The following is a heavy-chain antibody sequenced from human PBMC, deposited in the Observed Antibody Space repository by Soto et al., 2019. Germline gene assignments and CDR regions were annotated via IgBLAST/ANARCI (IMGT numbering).Heavy chain of an antibody. Sequence: QVQLQESGPGLVKPSGTLSLTCAVSVGSISRSNLWTWVRNPPRKGLEWIGEIYHTGTTNYNPSLHSRFAISVDQSKNHFSLTLSSVTAADTAVYYCARSPRSVSAGGIDYWGQGILVTVSS. CDR2: IYHTGTT. J-gene: IGHJ4*02. CDR1: VGSISRSNL. CDR3: ARSPRSVSAGGIDY. D-gene: IGHD6-13*01. V-gene: IGHV4-4*02.